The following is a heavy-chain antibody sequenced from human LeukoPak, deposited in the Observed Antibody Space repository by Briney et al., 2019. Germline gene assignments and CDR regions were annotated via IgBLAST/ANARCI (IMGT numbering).Heavy chain of an antibody. CDR2: ISAYNGNT. D-gene: IGHD3-3*01. V-gene: IGHV1-18*01. CDR3: ARFRERITIFGEALGYTFDY. J-gene: IGHJ4*02. CDR1: GYTFTSYG. Sequence: ASVKVSCKASGYTFTSYGISWVRQAPGQGLEWMGWISAYNGNTNYAQKLQGRVTMTTDTSTSTAYMELRSLRSDDTAVYYCARFRERITIFGEALGYTFDYWGQGTLVTVSS.